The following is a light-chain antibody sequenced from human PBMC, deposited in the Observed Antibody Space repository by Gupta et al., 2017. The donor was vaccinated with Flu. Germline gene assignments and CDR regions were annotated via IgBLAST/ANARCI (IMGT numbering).Light chain of an antibody. V-gene: IGKV3-11*01. Sequence: PAKLSLSTGERATLSCRSSQSVNRDLAWYQHKPAQAPRLLIYGASNRATGLRARYSGSGSGTDFTLTISSLEPEDFAVYYSEHRISWPPTFGQGTKLHIK. CDR3: EHRISWPPT. CDR2: GAS. CDR1: QSVNRD. J-gene: IGKJ2*01.